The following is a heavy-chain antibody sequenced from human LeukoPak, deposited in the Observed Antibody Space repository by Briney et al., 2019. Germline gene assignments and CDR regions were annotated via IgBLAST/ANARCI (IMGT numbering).Heavy chain of an antibody. V-gene: IGHV6-1*01. Sequence: SQTLSLTCAISGDSVSSNSAAWKWIRQSPSRGLEWLGRTYYRSKWYNDYAVSVKSRITINPDTSKNQFSPQLNSVTPEDTAVYYCANWGAWRNSSGWYVIDYWGQGTLVTVSS. CDR2: TYYRSKWYN. D-gene: IGHD6-19*01. CDR1: GDSVSSNSAA. J-gene: IGHJ4*02. CDR3: ANWGAWRNSSGWYVIDY.